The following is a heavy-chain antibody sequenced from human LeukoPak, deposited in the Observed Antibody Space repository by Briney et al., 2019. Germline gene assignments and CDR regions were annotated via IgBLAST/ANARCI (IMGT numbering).Heavy chain of an antibody. CDR3: AKDALDIVVVPAAMGDNWFDP. Sequence: GGSLRLSCAASGFTFSSYGMHWVRQAPGKGLEWVAFIRYDGSNKYYADSVKGRFTISRDNSKNTLYLQMNSLRAEDTAVYYCAKDALDIVVVPAAMGDNWFDPWGQGTLVTVSS. CDR1: GFTFSSYG. D-gene: IGHD2-2*01. J-gene: IGHJ5*02. V-gene: IGHV3-30*02. CDR2: IRYDGSNK.